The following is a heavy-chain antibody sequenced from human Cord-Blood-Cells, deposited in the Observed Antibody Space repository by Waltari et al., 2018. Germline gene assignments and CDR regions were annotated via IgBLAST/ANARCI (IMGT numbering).Heavy chain of an antibody. D-gene: IGHD2-8*02. CDR1: GGSISSSCYC. V-gene: IGHV4-39*01. Sequence: QLQLQESGPGLVKPSETLSLTYTVSGGSISSSCYCWGWIRQPPGKGLEWIGSIYYSGSTYNNPSRKSRVNISVETSKNQFSLKLRSVTAADTAVYYCARHTGNWGQGTLVTVSS. J-gene: IGHJ4*02. CDR2: IYYSGST. CDR3: ARHTGN.